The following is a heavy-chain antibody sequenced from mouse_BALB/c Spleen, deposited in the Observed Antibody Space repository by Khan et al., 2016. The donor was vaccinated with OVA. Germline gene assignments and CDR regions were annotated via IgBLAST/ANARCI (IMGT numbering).Heavy chain of an antibody. CDR2: INPTSGYT. V-gene: IGHV1-7*01. J-gene: IGHJ2*01. CDR1: GYTFTTYW. Sequence: VQLQQSGAELAKPGASVKMSCKASGYTFTTYWMHWVKQRPGQGLEWIGYINPTSGYTDYNQKFKDKATLTADKSSSTAYMQLRNLTSDDSAVYYCARDRIDYWGQGTTLTVSS. CDR3: ARDRIDY.